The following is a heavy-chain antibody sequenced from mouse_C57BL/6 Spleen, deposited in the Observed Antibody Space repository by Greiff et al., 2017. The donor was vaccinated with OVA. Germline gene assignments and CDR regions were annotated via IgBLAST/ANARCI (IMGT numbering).Heavy chain of an antibody. Sequence: QVQLQQPGAELVRPGSSVKLSCKASGYTFTSYWMHWVKQRPIQGLEWIGNIDPSDSETHYNQKFKDKATLTVDKSSSTAYMQLSSLTSEDSAVYYGARGSSYDYCDYWGQGTTLTVSS. CDR2: IDPSDSET. V-gene: IGHV1-52*01. J-gene: IGHJ2*01. CDR1: GYTFTSYW. CDR3: ARGSSYDYCDY. D-gene: IGHD1-1*01.